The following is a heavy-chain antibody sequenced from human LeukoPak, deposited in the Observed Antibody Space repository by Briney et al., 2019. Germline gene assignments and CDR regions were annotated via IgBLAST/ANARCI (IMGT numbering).Heavy chain of an antibody. CDR3: ARGTPDCSGGSCYLAFDI. CDR1: GGSISSYY. J-gene: IGHJ3*02. D-gene: IGHD2-15*01. Sequence: SETLSLTCTVAGGSISSYYWSWVRQPAGKGMEWIGRIYTSGSTNYNPSLKSRVTMSADTSKNQFSLKLSSVTAADTAVYYCARGTPDCSGGSCYLAFDIWGQGTMVTVSS. V-gene: IGHV4-4*07. CDR2: IYTSGST.